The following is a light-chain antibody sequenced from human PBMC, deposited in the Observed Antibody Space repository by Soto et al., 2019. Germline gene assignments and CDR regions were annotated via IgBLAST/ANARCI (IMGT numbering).Light chain of an antibody. Sequence: VLTQSPATLSLSPGERATLSCRASQTVSRYLAWYQQKPGQAPRLLIYYASNRASGIPARFSGSGSGTDYTLTISSLEPEDFAVYYCQHRSTWPSLTFGGGTKVEI. CDR2: YAS. CDR3: QHRSTWPSLT. CDR1: QTVSRY. V-gene: IGKV3-11*01. J-gene: IGKJ4*01.